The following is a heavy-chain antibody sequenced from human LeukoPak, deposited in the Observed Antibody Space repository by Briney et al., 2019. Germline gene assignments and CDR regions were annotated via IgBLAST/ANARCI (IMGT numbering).Heavy chain of an antibody. CDR1: GYSFTSYW. V-gene: IGHV5-51*01. D-gene: IGHD1-7*01. J-gene: IGHJ6*03. CDR2: IYPGDSDT. CDR3: ARIKTGTTAYYYYYMDV. Sequence: GESLQISCKGSGYSFTSYWIGWVRQMPGKGLEWMGIIYPGDSDTRYSPSFQGQVTISADKSISTAYLQWSSLKASDTAMYYCARIKTGTTAYYYYYMDVWGKGTTVTVSS.